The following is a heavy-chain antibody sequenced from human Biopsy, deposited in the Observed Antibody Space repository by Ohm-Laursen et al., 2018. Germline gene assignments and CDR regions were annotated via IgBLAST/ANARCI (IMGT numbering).Heavy chain of an antibody. CDR1: GGSISSSTTYY. Sequence: SETLSLTCTVSGGSISSSTTYYWAWLRQPPGKGLEWIGSIYNTETTFYNPSLKSRVTISVDTSTNQFSLKVSSVTAADTALHFCARHPTGFWFDPWGHGTLVTVSS. CDR2: IYNTETT. V-gene: IGHV4-39*01. CDR3: ARHPTGFWFDP. J-gene: IGHJ5*02.